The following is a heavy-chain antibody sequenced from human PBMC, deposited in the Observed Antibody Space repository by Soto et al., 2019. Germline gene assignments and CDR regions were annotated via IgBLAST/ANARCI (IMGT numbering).Heavy chain of an antibody. CDR1: GGSFSGYY. CDR2: INHSGST. CDR3: AGLIGQLVPVWGPGMDV. D-gene: IGHD6-6*01. Sequence: PSETLSLTCAVYGGSFSGYYWSWIRQPPGKWLEWIGEINHSGSTNYNPSLKSRVTISVDASKNQFSLKLSSVTAADTAVYYCAGLIGQLVPVWGPGMDVWGQGXTVTVYS. J-gene: IGHJ6*02. V-gene: IGHV4-34*01.